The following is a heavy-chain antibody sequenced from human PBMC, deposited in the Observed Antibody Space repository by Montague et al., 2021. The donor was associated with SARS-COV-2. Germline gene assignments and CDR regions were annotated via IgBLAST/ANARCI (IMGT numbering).Heavy chain of an antibody. J-gene: IGHJ2*01. Sequence: SETLSLTCTVSGGSINSFYWGWVRQPPGKGLEWIGYISHLGSTNYNRSLRSRVTISVDTSKNQFSLNLSSVTAADTAVYYCARHGPNDYYHSRYFDLWGRGTLVTVSS. D-gene: IGHD3-10*01. CDR2: ISHLGST. CDR3: ARHGPNDYYHSRYFDL. V-gene: IGHV4-59*08. CDR1: GGSINSFY.